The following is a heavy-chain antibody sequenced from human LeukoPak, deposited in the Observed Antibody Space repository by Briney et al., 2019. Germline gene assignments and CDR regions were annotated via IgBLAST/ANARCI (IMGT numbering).Heavy chain of an antibody. D-gene: IGHD1-1*01. CDR2: INPNSGGT. CDR1: GYTFTGYY. J-gene: IGHJ3*02. Sequence: ASVKVSCKASGYTFTGYYMHWVRQAPGQGLEWMGWINPNSGGTNYAQKFQGRVTMTRDMSISTAYMELSRLRSDDTAVYYCARVGLELYDAFDIWGQGTMVTVSS. CDR3: ARVGLELYDAFDI. V-gene: IGHV1-2*02.